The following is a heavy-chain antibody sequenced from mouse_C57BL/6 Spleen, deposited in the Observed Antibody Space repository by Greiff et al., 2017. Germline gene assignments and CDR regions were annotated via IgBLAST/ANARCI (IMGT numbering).Heavy chain of an antibody. CDR2: IDPSDSYT. V-gene: IGHV1-59*01. Sequence: QVQLQQPGAELVRPGTSVKLSCKASGYTFTSYWMHWVKQRPGQGLEWIGVIDPSDSYTNYNQKFKGKATLTVDTSSSTAYMQLSSLTSEDSAVYDCAKREFAYWGQGTLVTVSA. CDR1: GYTFTSYW. J-gene: IGHJ3*01. CDR3: AKREFAY.